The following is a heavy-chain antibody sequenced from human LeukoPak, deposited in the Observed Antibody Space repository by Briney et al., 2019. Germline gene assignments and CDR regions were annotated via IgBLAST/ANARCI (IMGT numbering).Heavy chain of an antibody. CDR1: GFTFSSYS. Sequence: GRSLRLSCAASGFTFSSYSMNWVRQAPGKGLKWVSSISSSSSYIYYADSVKGRFTIPRDNAKNSLYLQMNSLRTEDTAVYYCTTATMIRGVSDYWGQGTLVTVSS. CDR2: ISSSSSYI. CDR3: TTATMIRGVSDY. D-gene: IGHD3-10*01. J-gene: IGHJ4*02. V-gene: IGHV3-21*03.